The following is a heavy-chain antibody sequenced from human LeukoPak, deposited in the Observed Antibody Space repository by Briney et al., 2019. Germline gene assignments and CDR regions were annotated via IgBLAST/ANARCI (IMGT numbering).Heavy chain of an antibody. V-gene: IGHV4-34*01. Sequence: PSETLSLTCAVYGGSFSGYYWSWIRQPPGKGLEWIGEINHSGSTYYNPSLKSRVTISVDTSKNQFSLKLSSVTAADTAVYYCARGGNIGYCSSTSCHTDYFDYWGQGTLVTVSS. CDR3: ARGGNIGYCSSTSCHTDYFDY. CDR1: GGSFSGYY. J-gene: IGHJ4*02. CDR2: INHSGST. D-gene: IGHD2-2*01.